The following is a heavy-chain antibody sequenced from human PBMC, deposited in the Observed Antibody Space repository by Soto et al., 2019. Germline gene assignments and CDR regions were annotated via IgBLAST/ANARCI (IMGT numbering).Heavy chain of an antibody. D-gene: IGHD6-13*01. CDR1: GFTFRASA. CDR3: ISFCSSYFFDY. CDR2: IRSKANSYAT. J-gene: IGHJ4*02. Sequence: EESLRHSCAASGFTFRASAMHWVRQASGKGLEWVGRIRSKANSYATEYAASVQGRFTISRDDSKNTAYLHMNNLKTEDTAVYYCISFCSSYFFDYWGQGT. V-gene: IGHV3-73*01.